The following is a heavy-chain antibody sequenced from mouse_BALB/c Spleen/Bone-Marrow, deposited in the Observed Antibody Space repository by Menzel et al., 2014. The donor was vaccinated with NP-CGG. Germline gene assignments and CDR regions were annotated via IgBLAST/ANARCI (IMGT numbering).Heavy chain of an antibody. CDR3: AREGTYYAYFDY. Sequence: QVQLQQSAAELARPGASVKLSCKASGYIFTSYTIQWIKQRPGQGLEWIGYINPSIGYTEYNQKFKDKTTLTADTSSSTTYMQLSSLTSEDSAVYYCAREGTYYAYFDYWGQDTTLTVSS. J-gene: IGHJ2*01. CDR1: GYIFTSYT. CDR2: INPSIGYT. V-gene: IGHV1-4*02. D-gene: IGHD1-1*01.